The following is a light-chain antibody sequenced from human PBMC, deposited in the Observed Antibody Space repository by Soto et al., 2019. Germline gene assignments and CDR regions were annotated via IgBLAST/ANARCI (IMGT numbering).Light chain of an antibody. Sequence: EIVMTQSPVTLSVSPGERATLSCRASQSVSSNLAWYQQKPGQAPRLLIYDASTRATGIPARFSGSGSGTDFTLTISSLQSEDFAVYYCQQYNNWPPLTFGGGTKVEIK. CDR1: QSVSSN. V-gene: IGKV3-15*01. CDR3: QQYNNWPPLT. CDR2: DAS. J-gene: IGKJ4*01.